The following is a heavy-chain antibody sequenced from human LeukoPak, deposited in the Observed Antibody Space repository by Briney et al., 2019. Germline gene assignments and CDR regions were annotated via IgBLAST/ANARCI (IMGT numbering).Heavy chain of an antibody. CDR3: ASGWGAFDY. V-gene: IGHV3-48*03. J-gene: IGHJ4*02. CDR2: ISRSGSTI. Sequence: GGSLRLSCAASGFTFSSYEMNWVRQAPGKGLEWVSYISRSGSTIYYADSVKGRFTISRDNAKNSLYLQMNSLRAEDTAVYYCASGWGAFDYWGRGTRVTVSS. CDR1: GFTFSSYE. D-gene: IGHD1-26*01.